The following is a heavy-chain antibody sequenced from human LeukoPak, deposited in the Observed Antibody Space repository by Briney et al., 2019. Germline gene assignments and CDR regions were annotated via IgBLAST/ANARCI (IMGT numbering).Heavy chain of an antibody. J-gene: IGHJ4*02. CDR2: IYYSGST. D-gene: IGHD2-21*02. V-gene: IGHV4-59*01. CDR3: AREVVTAVGSLDY. Sequence: HPSETLSLTCTVSGDSISGFYWSWIRQPPGKGLEWIGYIYYSGSTDYNPSLKSRVTISVDTSKNQFSLRLSSVTAADTAVYYCAREVVTAVGSLDYWGQGTLVTVSS. CDR1: GDSISGFY.